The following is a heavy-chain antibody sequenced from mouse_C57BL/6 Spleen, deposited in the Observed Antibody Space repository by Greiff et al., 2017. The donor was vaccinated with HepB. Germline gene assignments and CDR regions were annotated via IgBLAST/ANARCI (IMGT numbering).Heavy chain of an antibody. CDR3: ARSGGTDY. Sequence: VQLQQPGAELVKPGASVKLSCKASGYTFTSYWMHWVKQRPGQGLEWIGMIQPNSGSTNYNEKFKSKATLTVDKSSSSAYMQLSSLTSEDSAVYYCARSGGTDYWGQGTTLTVSS. D-gene: IGHD4-1*01. V-gene: IGHV1-64*01. CDR1: GYTFTSYW. J-gene: IGHJ2*01. CDR2: IQPNSGST.